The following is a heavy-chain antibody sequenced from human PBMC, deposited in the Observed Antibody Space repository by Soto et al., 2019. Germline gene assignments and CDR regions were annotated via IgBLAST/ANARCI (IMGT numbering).Heavy chain of an antibody. V-gene: IGHV4-34*01. CDR1: GGSFSGYY. CDR3: ARDPAPTVTIDMDV. D-gene: IGHD4-4*01. Sequence: SETLSLTCAVYGGSFSGYYWSWIRQPPGKGLEWIGEINHSGSTNYNPSLKSRVTISVDTSKNQFSLKLSSVTAADTAVYYCARDPAPTVTIDMDVWGKGTTVTVSS. CDR2: INHSGST. J-gene: IGHJ6*03.